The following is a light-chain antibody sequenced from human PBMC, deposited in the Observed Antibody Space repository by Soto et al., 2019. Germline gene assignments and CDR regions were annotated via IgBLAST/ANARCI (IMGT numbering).Light chain of an antibody. CDR1: QSVSNN. CDR3: HQYNNWPPMHT. CDR2: AAS. Sequence: IVMTQSPATLSVFPGERATLSCRASQSVSNNLAWLQQKPGQPPRLLIYAASTRAAGIPARFSGSGSGTDFTLTISSLQSADVAVYYCHQYNNWPPMHTFGQGTKLEIK. J-gene: IGKJ2*01. V-gene: IGKV3-15*01.